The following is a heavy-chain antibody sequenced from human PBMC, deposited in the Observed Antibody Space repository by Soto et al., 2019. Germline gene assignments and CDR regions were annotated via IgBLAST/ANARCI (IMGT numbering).Heavy chain of an antibody. Sequence: PGGSRRLSCAASGFTFSSYGMHWVRQAPGKGLEWVAVISYDGSNKYYADSVKGRFTISRDNSKNTLYLQMNSLRAEDTAVYYCARGRITIFGVVISPGDYYYGMDVWGQGTTVTVSS. V-gene: IGHV3-30*03. D-gene: IGHD3-3*01. CDR1: GFTFSSYG. CDR2: ISYDGSNK. J-gene: IGHJ6*02. CDR3: ARGRITIFGVVISPGDYYYGMDV.